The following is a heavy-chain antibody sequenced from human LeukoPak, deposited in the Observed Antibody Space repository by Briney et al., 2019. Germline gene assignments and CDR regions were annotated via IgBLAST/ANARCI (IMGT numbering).Heavy chain of an antibody. D-gene: IGHD3-22*01. V-gene: IGHV4-34*01. Sequence: PSETLSLTCAVYGGSFSGYYWSWIRQPPGKGLEWIGSIYYSGSTYYNPSLKSRVTISVDTSKNQFSLKLSSVTAADTAVYYCARGRKYYYDSSGPFDYWGQGTLVTVSS. CDR1: GGSFSGYY. CDR2: IYYSGST. CDR3: ARGRKYYYDSSGPFDY. J-gene: IGHJ4*02.